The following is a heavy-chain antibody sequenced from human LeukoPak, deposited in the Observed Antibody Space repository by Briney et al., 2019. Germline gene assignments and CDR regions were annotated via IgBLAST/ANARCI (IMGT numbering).Heavy chain of an antibody. CDR3: AGEDWNDVGLDY. CDR2: ISSSSSTI. CDR1: GFTFSSYS. V-gene: IGHV3-48*02. J-gene: IGHJ4*02. D-gene: IGHD1-1*01. Sequence: GGSLRLSCAASGFTFSSYSMNWVRQAPGKGLEWVSYISSSSSTIYYADSVKCRSTISRDNAKNSLYLQMNSLRDEDTAVYYCAGEDWNDVGLDYWGQGTLVTVSS.